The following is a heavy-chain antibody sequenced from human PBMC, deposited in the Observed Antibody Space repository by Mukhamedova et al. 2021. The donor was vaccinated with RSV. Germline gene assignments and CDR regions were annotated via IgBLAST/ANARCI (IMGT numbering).Heavy chain of an antibody. Sequence: ISAYNGNTNYAQKLQGRVTITTDTSTSTAYMELRSLRSDDTAVYYCARETYYYGSGRSEWGQGTLVTVSS. D-gene: IGHD3-10*01. V-gene: IGHV1-18*01. CDR3: ARETYYYGSGRSE. CDR2: ISAYNGNT. J-gene: IGHJ4*02.